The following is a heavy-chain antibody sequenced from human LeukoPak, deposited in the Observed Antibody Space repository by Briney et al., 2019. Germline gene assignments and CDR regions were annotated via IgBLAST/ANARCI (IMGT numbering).Heavy chain of an antibody. CDR3: AKEGSMARTGYFDY. V-gene: IGHV3-23*01. Sequence: GGSLRLSCAASGFTFSSYAMSWVRQAPGKGLEWVSVIIGSGSSTYYADSVKGRFTISRDNSKNTLYLQMNSLRAEDTAIYYCAKEGSMARTGYFDYWGQGTLVTVS. CDR1: GFTFSSYA. D-gene: IGHD6-19*01. J-gene: IGHJ4*02. CDR2: IIGSGSST.